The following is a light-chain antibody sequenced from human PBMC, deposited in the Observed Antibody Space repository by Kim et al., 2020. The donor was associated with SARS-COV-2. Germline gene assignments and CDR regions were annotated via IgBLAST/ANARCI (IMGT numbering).Light chain of an antibody. CDR1: SSDVGGYDY. J-gene: IGLJ2*01. Sequence: QSALTQPPSASGYPGQSVTISCTGTSSDVGGYDYVSWYQQHPGKAPKLLIYEVSKRPSGVPDRFSGSKSGNLASLTVSGLQAEDDADYYCSSYAGTNNLLFGGGTQLTVL. CDR3: SSYAGTNNLL. V-gene: IGLV2-8*01. CDR2: EVS.